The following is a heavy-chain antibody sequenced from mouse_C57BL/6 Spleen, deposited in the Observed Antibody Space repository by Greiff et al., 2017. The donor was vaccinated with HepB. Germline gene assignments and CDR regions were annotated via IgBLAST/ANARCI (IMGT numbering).Heavy chain of an antibody. Sequence: EVQGVESGGDLVKPGGSLKLSCAASGFTFSSYAMSWVRQTPDKRLEWVATISSGGSYTYYPDSVKGRFTISRDNAKNTLYLQMSSLKSEDTAMYYCARHDYDGYAMDYWGQGTSVTVSS. J-gene: IGHJ4*01. D-gene: IGHD2-4*01. V-gene: IGHV5-6*01. CDR2: ISSGGSYT. CDR1: GFTFSSYA. CDR3: ARHDYDGYAMDY.